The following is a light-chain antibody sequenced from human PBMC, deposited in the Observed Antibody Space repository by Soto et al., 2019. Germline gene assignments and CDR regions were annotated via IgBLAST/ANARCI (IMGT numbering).Light chain of an antibody. Sequence: QSVLTQPPSLSGAPGQRVTISCPGSSSNIGAGSDVHWYQQFPGKAPKLLIYGNNNRPSGVPDRFSGSKSGTSASLAITGLRAEDEADYYCQSYDSSLRGIFGGGTKLTVL. J-gene: IGLJ2*01. CDR3: QSYDSSLRGI. V-gene: IGLV1-40*01. CDR1: SSNIGAGSD. CDR2: GNN.